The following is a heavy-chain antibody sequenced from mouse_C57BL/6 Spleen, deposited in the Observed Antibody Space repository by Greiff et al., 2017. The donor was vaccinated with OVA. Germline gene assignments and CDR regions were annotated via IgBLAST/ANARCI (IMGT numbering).Heavy chain of an antibody. CDR1: GYSITSGYY. Sequence: DVQLQESGPGLVKPSQSLSLTCSVTGYSITSGYYWNWIRQFPGNKLEWMGYISYDGSNNYNPSLKNRISITRDTSKNQFFLKLNSVTTEDTATYYCARGGQLGGYFDVWGTGTTVTVSS. V-gene: IGHV3-6*01. J-gene: IGHJ1*03. CDR2: ISYDGSN. CDR3: ARGGQLGGYFDV. D-gene: IGHD4-1*02.